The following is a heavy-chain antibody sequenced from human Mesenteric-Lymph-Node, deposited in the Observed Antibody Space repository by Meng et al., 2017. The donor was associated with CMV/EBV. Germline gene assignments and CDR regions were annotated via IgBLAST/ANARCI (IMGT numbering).Heavy chain of an antibody. CDR2: INSDGSST. D-gene: IGHD3-3*01. CDR1: GFTFSSYW. CDR3: ARGGLRFLEWSRYYYYGMDV. Sequence: GESLKISCAASGFTFSSYWMHWVRQAPGKGLVWVSRINSDGSSTSYADSVKGRFTISRDNAKNTLYLQMNSLRAEDTAVYYCARGGLRFLEWSRYYYYGMDVWGQGTTVTVSS. V-gene: IGHV3-74*01. J-gene: IGHJ6*02.